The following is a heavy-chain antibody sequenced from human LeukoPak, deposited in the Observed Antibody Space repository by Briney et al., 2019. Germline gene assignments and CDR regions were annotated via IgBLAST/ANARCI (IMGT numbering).Heavy chain of an antibody. D-gene: IGHD1-26*01. V-gene: IGHV4-59*01. Sequence: SETLFLTCTVSGGSISSYYWSWIRQPPGKGLEWIGYIYYSGSTNYNPSLKSRVTISVDTSKNQFSLKLSSVTAADTAVYYCARASMYSGSYYGMDVWGQGTTVTVSS. J-gene: IGHJ6*02. CDR3: ARASMYSGSYYGMDV. CDR1: GGSISSYY. CDR2: IYYSGST.